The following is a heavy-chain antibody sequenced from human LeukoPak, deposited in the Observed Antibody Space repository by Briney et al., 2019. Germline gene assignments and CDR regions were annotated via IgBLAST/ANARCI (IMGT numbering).Heavy chain of an antibody. CDR1: GYTFTSYD. CDR2: MNPNSGNT. D-gene: IGHD1-26*01. CDR3: ARFDSGSYSDYYGMDV. Sequence: GASVKVSCKASGYTFTSYDINWVRQATGQGLEWMGWMNPNSGNTGYAQKFQGRVTMTRNTSISTAYMELSSLRSEDTAVYYCARFDSGSYSDYYGMDVWGQGTTVTVSS. J-gene: IGHJ6*02. V-gene: IGHV1-8*01.